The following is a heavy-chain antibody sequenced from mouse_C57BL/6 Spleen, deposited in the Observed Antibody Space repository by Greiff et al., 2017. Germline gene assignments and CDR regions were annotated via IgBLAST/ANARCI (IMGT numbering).Heavy chain of an antibody. CDR2: IYPGDGDT. J-gene: IGHJ4*01. V-gene: IGHV1-82*01. D-gene: IGHD2-2*01. CDR3: GRRGYDYDAMDY. CDR1: GYAFSSSW. Sequence: QVQLQQSGPELVKPGASVKISCKASGYAFSSSWMNWVKQRPGKGLEWIGRIYPGDGDTNYNGKFKGKATLTADKSSSTAYMQLSSLTSEDSAVYFCGRRGYDYDAMDYWGQGTSVTVSS.